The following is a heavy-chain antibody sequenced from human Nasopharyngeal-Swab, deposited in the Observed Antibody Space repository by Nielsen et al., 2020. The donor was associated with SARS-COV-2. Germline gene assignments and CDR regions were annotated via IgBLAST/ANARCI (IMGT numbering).Heavy chain of an antibody. CDR2: ISFDGSKK. V-gene: IGHV3-30*03. Sequence: GESLKISCAASGFTFNSHGMHWVRQAPGKGLEWVAVISFDGSKKYYADSVKGRFTISRDNSKNTLYLQMNSLRAEDTAVYYCARGNYYDSSGYSDAFDIWGQGTMVTVSS. D-gene: IGHD3-22*01. J-gene: IGHJ3*02. CDR3: ARGNYYDSSGYSDAFDI. CDR1: GFTFNSHG.